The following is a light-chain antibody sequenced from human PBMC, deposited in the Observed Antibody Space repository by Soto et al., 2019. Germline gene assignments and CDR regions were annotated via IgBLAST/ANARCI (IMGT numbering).Light chain of an antibody. V-gene: IGKV1-5*03. CDR2: KAS. J-gene: IGKJ1*01. Sequence: DFQMTQSPSSLSASVGDRVTITCQASQDINNYLNWYQQKPGKAPKLLIYKASSLESGVPSRFSGSGSGTEFTLTISSLQPDDFATYYCQQYNSYSEAFGQGTKVDIK. CDR1: QDINNY. CDR3: QQYNSYSEA.